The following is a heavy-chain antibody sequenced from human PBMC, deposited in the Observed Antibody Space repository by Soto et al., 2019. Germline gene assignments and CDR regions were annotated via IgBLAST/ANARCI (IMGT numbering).Heavy chain of an antibody. CDR3: ARLRKDSSGWFHFDY. CDR1: GGSFSGYY. Sequence: SEILSLTCAVYGGSFSGYYWSWIRQPPGKGLEWIGEINHSGSTNYNPSLKSRVTISVDTSKNQFSLKLSSVTAADTAVFYCARLRKDSSGWFHFDYRGQGTLVTVSS. D-gene: IGHD6-19*01. V-gene: IGHV4-34*01. CDR2: INHSGST. J-gene: IGHJ4*02.